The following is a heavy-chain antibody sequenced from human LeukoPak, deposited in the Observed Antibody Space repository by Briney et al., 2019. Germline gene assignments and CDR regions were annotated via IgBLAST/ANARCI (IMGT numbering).Heavy chain of an antibody. J-gene: IGHJ4*02. CDR3: ASGPLISYNSSTYPPFDY. D-gene: IGHD6-6*01. CDR1: GFTFSSYS. CDR2: ISPTGNYI. Sequence: GGSLRLSCAASGFTFSSYSMNWVRQAPGKVLEWVSSISPTGNYIYYSDSVKGRFTISRDNAKNSLYLQTNSLRAEDTAVYYCASGPLISYNSSTYPPFDYWGQGTLVTVSS. V-gene: IGHV3-21*01.